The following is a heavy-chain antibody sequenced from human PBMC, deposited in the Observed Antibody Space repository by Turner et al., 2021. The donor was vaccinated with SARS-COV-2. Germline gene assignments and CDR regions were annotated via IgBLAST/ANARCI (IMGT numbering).Heavy chain of an antibody. D-gene: IGHD3-10*01. J-gene: IGHJ5*01. CDR1: GDSISTSHDY. V-gene: IGHV4-39*01. CDR3: MRHDHYGSASINWFNS. CDR2: IDYSGRT. Sequence: QLQLQESGPGLVRPSETLSLICTVSGDSISTSHDYWGWIRQPPGKGLEWIGSIDYSGRTFYNPSVKSRVTISVDTSKNDFSLQRSAVTAADTAVYYCMRHDHYGSASINWFNSWGQGTLVTVSS.